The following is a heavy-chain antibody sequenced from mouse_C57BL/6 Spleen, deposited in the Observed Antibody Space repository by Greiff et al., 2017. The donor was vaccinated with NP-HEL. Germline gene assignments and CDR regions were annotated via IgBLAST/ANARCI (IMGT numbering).Heavy chain of an antibody. CDR1: GFTFSDYG. CDR2: ISNLAYSI. J-gene: IGHJ4*01. CDR3: ARLSLPYAMDY. D-gene: IGHD5-5*01. V-gene: IGHV5-15*01. Sequence: EVMLVESGGGLVQPGGSLKLSCAASGFTFSDYGMAWVRQAPRKGPEWVAFISNLAYSIYYADTVTGRFTISRENAKNTLYLEMSSLRSEDTAMYYCARLSLPYAMDYWGQGTSVTVSS.